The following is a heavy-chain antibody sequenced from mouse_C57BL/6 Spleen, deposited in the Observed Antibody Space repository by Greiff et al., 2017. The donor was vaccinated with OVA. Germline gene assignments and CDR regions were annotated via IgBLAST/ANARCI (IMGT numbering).Heavy chain of an antibody. D-gene: IGHD2-1*01. V-gene: IGHV5-4*03. CDR2: ISDGGSYT. CDR1: GFTFSSYA. J-gene: IGHJ1*03. CDR3: ARVYGNYEYFDV. Sequence: EVKLMESGGGLVKPGGSLKLSCAASGFTFSSYAMSWVRQTPEKRLEWVATISDGGSYTYYPDNVKGRFTISRDNAKNNLYLQMSHLKSEDTAMYYCARVYGNYEYFDVWGTGTTVTVSS.